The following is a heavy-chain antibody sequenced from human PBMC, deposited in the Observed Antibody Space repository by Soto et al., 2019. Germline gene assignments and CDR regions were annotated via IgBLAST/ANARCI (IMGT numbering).Heavy chain of an antibody. CDR3: PRTLLAYYFYMDV. CDR2: IYHSGST. Sequence: QVQLQESGPGLVKPSGTLSLTCAVSSCSISSSTWWSWVRQPPGKGLEWIGEIYHSGSTNYNPSLKSRVTISVDKSKNQFSPKLSSLTAADTAVYYCPRTLLAYYFYMDVWGKGTTVTVSS. CDR1: SCSISSSTW. J-gene: IGHJ6*03. V-gene: IGHV4-4*02. D-gene: IGHD2-21*01.